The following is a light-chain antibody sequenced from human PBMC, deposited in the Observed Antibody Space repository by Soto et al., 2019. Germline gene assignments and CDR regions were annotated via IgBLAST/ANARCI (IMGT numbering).Light chain of an antibody. J-gene: IGLJ3*02. V-gene: IGLV2-11*01. CDR2: DVT. Sequence: QSALAQPRSVSGSPGQSVTLSCTGTSSDVGGYDFVSWYQQYPGKAPKLIILDVTERTSGVPDRFSGSKSGNSASLTISGLQAEDESDYYCSSYAGSYILGVFGGGTQLTVL. CDR3: SSYAGSYILGV. CDR1: SSDVGGYDF.